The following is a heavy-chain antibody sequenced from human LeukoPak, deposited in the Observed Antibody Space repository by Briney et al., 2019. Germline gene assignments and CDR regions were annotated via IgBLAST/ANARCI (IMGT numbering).Heavy chain of an antibody. CDR2: IVVGSGNT. V-gene: IGHV1-58*02. J-gene: IGHJ4*02. Sequence: SVKVSCKASGFTFTNSAMQLVRQARGQRLEWIGWIVVGSGNTKYAQKFQERVTITRDMSTSTAYMELSSLRSEDTAVYYCAAASRYNSGWFDFDYWGQGTLVTVSS. CDR1: GFTFTNSA. D-gene: IGHD6-19*01. CDR3: AAASRYNSGWFDFDY.